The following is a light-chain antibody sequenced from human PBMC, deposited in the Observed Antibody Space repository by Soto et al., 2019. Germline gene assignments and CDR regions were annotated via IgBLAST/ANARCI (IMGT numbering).Light chain of an antibody. Sequence: EIVLTQSPGTLSLSPGERATLSCRASQSVSSSYLAWYQQKPGQAPRLLIYGASSRATGIPDRFSGSGSGTGFTLTISRLEPEDFAVYYCQKYGSSPWTFGQGTKVEIK. V-gene: IGKV3-20*01. J-gene: IGKJ1*01. CDR2: GAS. CDR1: QSVSSSY. CDR3: QKYGSSPWT.